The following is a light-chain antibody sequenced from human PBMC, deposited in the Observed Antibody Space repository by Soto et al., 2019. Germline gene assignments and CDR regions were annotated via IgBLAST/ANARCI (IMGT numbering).Light chain of an antibody. J-gene: IGKJ5*01. CDR1: KSIRTW. V-gene: IGKV3-20*01. CDR3: QQCGSSPIT. CDR2: GAS. Sequence: TQSPSTLSASVGDRFSITCRASKSIRTWLAWYQQKPVQAPRLLIYGASSRATGIPDRFSGSGSGTDFTLTISRLEPEDFEVYYCQQCGSSPITFGQGTRLEIK.